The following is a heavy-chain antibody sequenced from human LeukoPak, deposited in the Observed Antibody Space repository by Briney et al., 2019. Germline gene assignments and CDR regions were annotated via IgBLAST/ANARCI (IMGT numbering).Heavy chain of an antibody. D-gene: IGHD3-22*01. CDR3: AKDGGADSSGYYYYYFYYMDV. V-gene: IGHV3-23*01. Sequence: GGSLRLSCAASRFTFSSYAMSWVRQAPGKGLEWVSAISGSGGSTYYADSVKGRFTISRENSKNTLYLQMNSLRAEDTAVYYCAKDGGADSSGYYYYYFYYMDVWGKGTTVTISS. CDR2: ISGSGGST. J-gene: IGHJ6*03. CDR1: RFTFSSYA.